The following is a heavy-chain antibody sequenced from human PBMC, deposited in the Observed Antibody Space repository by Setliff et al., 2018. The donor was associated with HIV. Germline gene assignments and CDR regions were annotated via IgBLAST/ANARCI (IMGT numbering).Heavy chain of an antibody. CDR2: INAGNGNT. CDR1: GFTFTNYA. V-gene: IGHV1-3*01. D-gene: IGHD3-10*01. Sequence: ASVKVSCKTSGFTFTNYAIHWVRQAPGQRLEWMGWINAGNGNTKYSQELQGRVTITRDTSASTAYMVLSSLRSDDTAVYYCAREGKFRYYYYMDVWGKGTTVTVSS. CDR3: AREGKFRYYYYMDV. J-gene: IGHJ6*03.